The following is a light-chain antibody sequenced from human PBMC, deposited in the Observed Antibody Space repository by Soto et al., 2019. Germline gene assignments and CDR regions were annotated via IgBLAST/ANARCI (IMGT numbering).Light chain of an antibody. Sequence: QSVLTQPPSASGSPGQSVTISCTGTSSDVGGYNYVSWYQQHPGKATKLVIYEVNKRTSGVPDRFSGSKSGNTASLTVYGLQAEDEADYYCSSYVGTNSYVFGTGTKVTVL. CDR2: EVN. CDR1: SSDVGGYNY. V-gene: IGLV2-8*01. J-gene: IGLJ1*01. CDR3: SSYVGTNSYV.